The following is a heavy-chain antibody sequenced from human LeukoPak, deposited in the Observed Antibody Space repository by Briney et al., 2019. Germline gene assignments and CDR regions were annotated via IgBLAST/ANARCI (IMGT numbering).Heavy chain of an antibody. CDR1: GYTFTAYY. V-gene: IGHV1-2*02. D-gene: IGHD2-2*01. Sequence: ASVKVSCKASGYTFTAYYINWVRQAPGQGPEWMGWINPNSGGTKYAQKFQGRVTMTRDMSTNTVYMELSGLTSDDTAVYYCAKDPCTTWTRCFTSGFDPWGQGTLVTVSS. J-gene: IGHJ5*02. CDR3: AKDPCTTWTRCFTSGFDP. CDR2: INPNSGGT.